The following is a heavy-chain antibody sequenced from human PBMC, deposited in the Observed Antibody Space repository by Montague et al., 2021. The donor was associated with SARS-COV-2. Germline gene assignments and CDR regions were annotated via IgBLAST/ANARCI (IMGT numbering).Heavy chain of an antibody. CDR2: IYYSGCT. CDR1: GGSISSYY. CDR3: ARGMHYYDSSGYYFDY. Sequence: SETLSLTCTVSGGSISSYYWSRIRQPPGKGLEWIGYIYYSGCTNYNPSLKSRVTISVDTSKDQFSLKLSSVTAADTAVYYCARGMHYYDSSGYYFDYWGQGTLVTVSS. D-gene: IGHD3-22*01. J-gene: IGHJ4*02. V-gene: IGHV4-59*01.